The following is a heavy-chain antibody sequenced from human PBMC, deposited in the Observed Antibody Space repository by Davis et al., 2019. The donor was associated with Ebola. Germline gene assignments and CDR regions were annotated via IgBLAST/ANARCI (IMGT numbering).Heavy chain of an antibody. D-gene: IGHD6-19*01. CDR2: IYYSGST. CDR3: ARCSSGCYGLDY. J-gene: IGHJ4*02. V-gene: IGHV4-59*08. Sequence: MPSETLSLTCTVSGAAITSYYWSWIRQPPGKGLEWIGYIYYSGSTNYNPSLKSRVTISVDTSKNQLSLKVNSVTAADTAVYYCARCSSGCYGLDYWGQGTLVTVSS. CDR1: GAAITSYY.